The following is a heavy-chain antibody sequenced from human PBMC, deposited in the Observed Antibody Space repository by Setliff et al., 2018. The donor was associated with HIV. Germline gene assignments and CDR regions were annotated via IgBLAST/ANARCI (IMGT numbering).Heavy chain of an antibody. J-gene: IGHJ3*02. CDR1: GYTFNTYY. CDR2: INPNSGGT. V-gene: IGHV1-2*06. CDR3: ATKVYCTNGVCLDAFDI. Sequence: ASVKVSCKASGYTFNTYYIHWVRQAPGQGLEWIGRINPNSGGTNYAQRFQGRVTMTRDTSISTAYMELSRLRSDDTAVYYCATKVYCTNGVCLDAFDIWGQGTMVTVSS. D-gene: IGHD2-8*01.